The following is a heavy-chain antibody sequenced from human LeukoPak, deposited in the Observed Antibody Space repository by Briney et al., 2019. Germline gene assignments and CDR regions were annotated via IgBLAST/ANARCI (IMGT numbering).Heavy chain of an antibody. V-gene: IGHV1-8*02. CDR2: MNPNSGNT. J-gene: IGHJ6*03. CDR3: ARGSPIYYYMDV. Sequence: ASVKVSCKASGYTFTDYYMHWVRQATGQGLEWMGWMNPNSGNTGYAQKFQGRVTMTRNTSISTAYMELSSLRSEDTAVYYCARGSPIYYYMDVWGKGTTVTVSS. CDR1: GYTFTDYY.